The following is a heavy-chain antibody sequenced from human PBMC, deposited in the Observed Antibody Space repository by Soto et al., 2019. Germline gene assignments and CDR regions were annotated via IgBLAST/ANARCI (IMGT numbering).Heavy chain of an antibody. CDR2: IYYSGST. CDR1: GGSISSGGYY. V-gene: IGHV4-31*03. D-gene: IGHD3-10*01. Sequence: PSETLSLTCTVSGGSISSGGYYWSWIRQHPGKGLEWIGYIYYSGSTYYNPSLKSRVTISVDTSKNQFSLKLSSVTAADTAVYYCARGRPRGAYWSYGMDFWGQGTTVTVAS. CDR3: ARGRPRGAYWSYGMDF. J-gene: IGHJ6*02.